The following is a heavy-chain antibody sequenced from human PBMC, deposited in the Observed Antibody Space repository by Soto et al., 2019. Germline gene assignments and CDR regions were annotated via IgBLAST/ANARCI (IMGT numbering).Heavy chain of an antibody. D-gene: IGHD5-12*01. Sequence: QLQLQESGPGLVKPSETLSLTCTVSGGSISSSSYYWDWIRQPPGKGLEWIGSIYYSGSTYYNPSLKRRVTISVDTSKNQFSLKLSSVTAADTAVYHCARRGSGYYYFDYWGQGTLVTVSS. V-gene: IGHV4-39*01. CDR1: GGSISSSSYY. CDR3: ARRGSGYYYFDY. J-gene: IGHJ4*02. CDR2: IYYSGST.